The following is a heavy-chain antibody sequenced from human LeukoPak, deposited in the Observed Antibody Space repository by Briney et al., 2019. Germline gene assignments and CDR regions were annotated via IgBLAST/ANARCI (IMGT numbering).Heavy chain of an antibody. CDR2: IYPGDSDT. J-gene: IGHJ6*03. CDR3: ARRSSSLGYYYYMDV. D-gene: IGHD6-13*01. V-gene: IGHV5-51*01. Sequence: KVSCKASGYTFTSYDINWVRQATGQGLEWMGIIYPGDSDTRYSPSFQGQVTISADKSISTAYLQWSSLKASDTAMYYCARRSSSLGYYYYMDVWGKGTTVTVSS. CDR1: GYTFTSYD.